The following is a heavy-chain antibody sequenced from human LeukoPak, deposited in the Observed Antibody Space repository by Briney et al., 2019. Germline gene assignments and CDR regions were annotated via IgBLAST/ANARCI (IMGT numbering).Heavy chain of an antibody. J-gene: IGHJ4*02. D-gene: IGHD3-10*01. CDR2: INPNSGGT. CDR1: GYTFTGYY. Sequence: GASVKVSCKASGYTFTGYYMHWVRQAPGQGLEWMGWINPNSGGTNYAQKFQGRVTMTRDTSISTAYMELSSLRSEDTAVYYCARLYGSGSSLYFDYWGQGTLVTVSS. CDR3: ARLYGSGSSLYFDY. V-gene: IGHV1-2*02.